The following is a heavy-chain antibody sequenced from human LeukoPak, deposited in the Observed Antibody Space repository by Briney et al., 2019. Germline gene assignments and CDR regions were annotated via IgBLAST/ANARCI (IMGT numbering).Heavy chain of an antibody. J-gene: IGHJ6*02. D-gene: IGHD1/OR15-1a*01. CDR3: ARNKRADYYGMDV. Sequence: PSETLSLTCTVSGGSISSYYWSWIRQPPGKGLEWIGYIYYSGSTNYNPSLKSRVTISVDTSKNQFSLKLSSVTAADTAVYYCARNKRADYYGMDVWGQGTTVTVSS. CDR2: IYYSGST. CDR1: GGSISSYY. V-gene: IGHV4-59*01.